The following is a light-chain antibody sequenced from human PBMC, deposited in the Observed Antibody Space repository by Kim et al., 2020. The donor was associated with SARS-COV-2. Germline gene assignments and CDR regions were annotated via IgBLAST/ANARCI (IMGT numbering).Light chain of an antibody. Sequence: SPGQTATITCSGDKLGDKFPSWYQQRAGHSPVLVIYHGDRRPSGIPGRFSGSNYGTTATLTISETQAMDEADYYCQAWDSTTASVFGGGTKVTVL. CDR1: KLGDKF. CDR3: QAWDSTTASV. V-gene: IGLV3-1*01. CDR2: HGD. J-gene: IGLJ2*01.